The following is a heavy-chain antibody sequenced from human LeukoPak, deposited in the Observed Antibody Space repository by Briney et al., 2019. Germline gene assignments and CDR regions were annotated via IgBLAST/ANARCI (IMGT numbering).Heavy chain of an antibody. CDR1: GFTFSNYW. V-gene: IGHV3-74*01. D-gene: IGHD4-17*01. Sequence: GGSLRLSCAASGFTFSNYWMHWVRQAPGKGLVWVSRINTDGRSTSYVDSVKGRFTISRDNAKNSLYLEMNSLRSDDTAIYYCARDRDYGTFDYWGQGTLVTVSS. CDR3: ARDRDYGTFDY. J-gene: IGHJ4*02. CDR2: INTDGRST.